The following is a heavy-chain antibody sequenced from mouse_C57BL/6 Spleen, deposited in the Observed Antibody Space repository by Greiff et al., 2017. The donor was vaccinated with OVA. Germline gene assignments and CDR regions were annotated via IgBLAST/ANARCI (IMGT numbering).Heavy chain of an antibody. Sequence: QVQLQQPGAELVKPGASVKMSCKASGYTFTSYWITWVKQRPGQGLEWIGDIYPGSGSTNYNEKFKSKATLTVDTSSSTAYMQLSSLTSEDSAVYYCAGLYYDYDDAMDYWGQGTSVTVSS. CDR1: GYTFTSYW. CDR3: AGLYYDYDDAMDY. J-gene: IGHJ4*01. D-gene: IGHD2-4*01. V-gene: IGHV1-55*01. CDR2: IYPGSGST.